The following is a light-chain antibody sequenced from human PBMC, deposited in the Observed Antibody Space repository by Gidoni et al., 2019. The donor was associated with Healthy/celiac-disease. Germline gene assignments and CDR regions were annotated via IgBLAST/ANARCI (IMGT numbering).Light chain of an antibody. CDR3: QQLTSYPLT. V-gene: IGKV1-9*01. CDR2: AAS. J-gene: IGKJ4*01. CDR1: QAISSY. Sequence: DIQFTPSPSFLSASVGDRVTITCRASQAISSYLAWYPQKPGKAPKLLIYAASTLQSGVPSRFSGSGSGTEFTLTISSLQPEDFATYYCQQLTSYPLTFXGXTKVEIK.